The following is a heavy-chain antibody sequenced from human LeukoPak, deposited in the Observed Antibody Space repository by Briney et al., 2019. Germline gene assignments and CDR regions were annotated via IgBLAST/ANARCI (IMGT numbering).Heavy chain of an antibody. CDR3: ARARSDYNSAFDY. CDR2: INPSGGST. Sequence: ASVKVSCKASGYTFTSYYMHWVRQAPGQGLEWMGIINPSGGSTSYAQKFQGRVTTTRDMSTSTVYMELSSLRSEDTAVYYCARARSDYNSAFDYWGQGTLVTVSS. J-gene: IGHJ4*02. CDR1: GYTFTSYY. D-gene: IGHD1-1*01. V-gene: IGHV1-46*01.